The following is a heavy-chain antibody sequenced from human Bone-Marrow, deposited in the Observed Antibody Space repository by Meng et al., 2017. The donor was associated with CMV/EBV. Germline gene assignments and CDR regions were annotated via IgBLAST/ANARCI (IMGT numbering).Heavy chain of an antibody. V-gene: IGHV1-2*02. Sequence: ASVKVSCKASGYSFTAYYMHWVRQASGRGLELMGWINPKNGDTKYAQNSQVRVTMTRDTSTNTAYMELSRLTSDDTAVYYCARAKGTWGGFYFDNWGQGKLVTVSS. CDR3: ARAKGTWGGFYFDN. CDR2: INPKNGDT. CDR1: GYSFTAYY. J-gene: IGHJ4*02. D-gene: IGHD7-27*01.